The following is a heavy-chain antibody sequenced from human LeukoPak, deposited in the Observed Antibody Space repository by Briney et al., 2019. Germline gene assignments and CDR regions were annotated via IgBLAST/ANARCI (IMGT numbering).Heavy chain of an antibody. J-gene: IGHJ3*02. D-gene: IGHD1-26*01. CDR2: ISYSGST. CDR3: ARPKWELLPADAFDI. Sequence: NPSETLSLTCTVSGRPNSSSRYFCASIPQPPGKGLGWIGSISYSGSTYYIPSLKSRVTISVDTSKNQFSLKLSSVTAADTAVYYCARPKWELLPADAFDIWGQGTMVTVSS. V-gene: IGHV4-39*01. CDR1: GRPNSSSRYF.